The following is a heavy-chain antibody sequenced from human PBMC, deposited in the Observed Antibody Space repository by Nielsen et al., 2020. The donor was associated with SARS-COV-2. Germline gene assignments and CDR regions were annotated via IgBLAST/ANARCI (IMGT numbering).Heavy chain of an antibody. J-gene: IGHJ4*02. V-gene: IGHV3-11*05. D-gene: IGHD6-19*01. CDR1: GFTFSDYY. CDR3: ARGGLGEWQWLVRY. Sequence: GESLKISCAASGFTFSDYYMSWIRQAPGKGLEWVSYISSSRSYTNYADSVKGRFTISRDNAKNSLYLQMNSLRAEDTAVYYCARGGLGEWQWLVRYWGQGTLVTVSS. CDR2: ISSSRSYT.